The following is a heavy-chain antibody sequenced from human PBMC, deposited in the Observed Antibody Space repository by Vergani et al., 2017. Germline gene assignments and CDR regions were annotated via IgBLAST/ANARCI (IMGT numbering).Heavy chain of an antibody. Sequence: EVQLLESGGGLVQPGGSLRLSCAASGFTFSSYAMSWVRQAPGKGLEWVSAISGSGGSTYYADSVKGRFTIYRDNAKNALYLQMNSLRAEDTAVYYCAKDRLAVYSGSYTPFDYWGQGTLVTVSS. D-gene: IGHD1-26*01. V-gene: IGHV3-23*01. J-gene: IGHJ4*02. CDR3: AKDRLAVYSGSYTPFDY. CDR2: ISGSGGST. CDR1: GFTFSSYA.